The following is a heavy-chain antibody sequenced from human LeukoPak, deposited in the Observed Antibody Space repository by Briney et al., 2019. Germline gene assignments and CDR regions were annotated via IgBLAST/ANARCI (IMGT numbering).Heavy chain of an antibody. CDR1: GFTFSGYA. J-gene: IGHJ4*02. CDR3: ARGHILTGYYNHHFDY. V-gene: IGHV3-23*01. CDR2: ISGSGGST. D-gene: IGHD3-9*01. Sequence: QAGGSLRLSCAASGFTFSGYAMSWVRQAPGKGLEWVSAISGSGGSTYYADSVKGRFTISRDNSKNTLYLQMNSLRAEDTAVYYCARGHILTGYYNHHFDYWGQGTLVTVSS.